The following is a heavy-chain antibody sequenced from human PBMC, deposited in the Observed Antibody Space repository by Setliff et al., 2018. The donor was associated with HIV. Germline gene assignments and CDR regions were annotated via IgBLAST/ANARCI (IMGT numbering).Heavy chain of an antibody. CDR3: VRRDNLVVTLTYYFDS. V-gene: IGHV5-51*01. J-gene: IGHJ4*02. CDR2: IFPGDSDT. D-gene: IGHD2-21*02. CDR1: GYSFTNYW. Sequence: PGESLKISCQAFGYSFTNYWIGWVRQMPGKGLEWMGIIFPGDSDTRYSPSFQGQVIISADKSISTAYLHLSSLKASDTAIYYCVRRDNLVVTLTYYFDSWGQGTLVTVSS.